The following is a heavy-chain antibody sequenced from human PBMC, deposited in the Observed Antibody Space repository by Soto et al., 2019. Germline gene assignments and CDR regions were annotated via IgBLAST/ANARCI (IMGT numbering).Heavy chain of an antibody. Sequence: TSETLSLTCAVSGGSSSSSNWWSWVRQPPGKGLEWIGEIYHSGSTNYNPSLKSRVTISVDKSKNQFSLKLSSVTAADTAVYYCASGALPAARGMARGMDVWGQGTTVTVSS. D-gene: IGHD2-2*01. V-gene: IGHV4-4*02. CDR1: GGSSSSSNW. CDR3: ASGALPAARGMARGMDV. J-gene: IGHJ6*02. CDR2: IYHSGST.